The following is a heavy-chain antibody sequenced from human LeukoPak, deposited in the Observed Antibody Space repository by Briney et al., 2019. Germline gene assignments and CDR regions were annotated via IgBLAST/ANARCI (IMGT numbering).Heavy chain of an antibody. D-gene: IGHD3-22*01. J-gene: IGHJ5*02. CDR3: ARDKVYDSSGYYGSYWFDP. CDR1: GGSISSSNW. V-gene: IGHV4-4*02. CDR2: IYDSGST. Sequence: SETLSLTCAVSGGSISSSNWWSWVRQPPGKGLEWIGEIYDSGSTNYNPSLKSRVTISVDKSKNQFSLKLSSVTAADTAVYYCARDKVYDSSGYYGSYWFDPWGQGTLVTVSS.